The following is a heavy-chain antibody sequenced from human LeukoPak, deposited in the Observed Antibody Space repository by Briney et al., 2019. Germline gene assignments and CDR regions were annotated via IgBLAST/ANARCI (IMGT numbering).Heavy chain of an antibody. CDR1: GYSISSGYY. CDR2: IYHSGST. Sequence: SETLSLTCTVSGYSISSGYYWGWIRPPPGKGLEWIGNIYHSGSTYYNPSLKSRVTISVDTSKNQFSLKLSSVTAADTAVYYCARVKSRDYNYMDVWGKGTTVTVSS. D-gene: IGHD3-10*01. V-gene: IGHV4-38-2*02. CDR3: ARVKSRDYNYMDV. J-gene: IGHJ6*03.